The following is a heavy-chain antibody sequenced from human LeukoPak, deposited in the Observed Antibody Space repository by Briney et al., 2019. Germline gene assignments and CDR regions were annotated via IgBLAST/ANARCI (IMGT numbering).Heavy chain of an antibody. CDR2: INHSGST. D-gene: IGHD3-22*01. J-gene: IGHJ4*02. CDR1: GGSFSGYY. Sequence: SETLSLTCAVYGGSFSGYYWSWIRQPPGKGLEWIGEINHSGSTNYNPSLKSRVTISVDTSKNQFSLKLSSVTAADTAVYYCARPGRYYDSSGPIDYWGQGTLVTVSS. CDR3: ARPGRYYDSSGPIDY. V-gene: IGHV4-34*01.